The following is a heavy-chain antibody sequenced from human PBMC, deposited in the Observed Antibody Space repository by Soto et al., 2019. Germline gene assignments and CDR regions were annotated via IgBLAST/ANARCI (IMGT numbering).Heavy chain of an antibody. CDR1: GFTFSSHA. CDR3: ARDSGYSVYYGMDV. J-gene: IGHJ6*02. CDR2: IRGSDGST. D-gene: IGHD3-22*01. Sequence: PGGSLRLSCAASGFTFSSHAMSWVRQAPGKGLEWVSGIRGSDGSTNYADSVKGRFTISRDNSQNTLYLQMNSLRADDTAVYYCARDSGYSVYYGMDVWGQGTTVTVSS. V-gene: IGHV3-23*01.